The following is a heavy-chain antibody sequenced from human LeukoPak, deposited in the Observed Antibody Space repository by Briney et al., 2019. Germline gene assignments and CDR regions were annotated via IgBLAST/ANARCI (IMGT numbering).Heavy chain of an antibody. Sequence: MPSETLSLTCSASGGSIGSITYYWAWIRQPPGKGLEWIGSLHYSGSTDYNPSLKSRVTISVDTSKNQFSLKLSSVTAADTAVYYCARDSLQYCSGGSCSKRRVLYYFDYWGQGTLVTVSS. CDR1: GGSIGSITYY. CDR2: LHYSGST. V-gene: IGHV4-39*02. J-gene: IGHJ4*02. CDR3: ARDSLQYCSGGSCSKRRVLYYFDY. D-gene: IGHD2-15*01.